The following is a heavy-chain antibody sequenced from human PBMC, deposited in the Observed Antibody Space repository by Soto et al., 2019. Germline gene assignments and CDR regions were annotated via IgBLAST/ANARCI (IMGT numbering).Heavy chain of an antibody. CDR2: ISYDGSNK. Sequence: SGGAPRLSFAGSGFTFCSYCIHRVRPAPVKGLEWVAVISYDGSNKYYADSVKGRFTISRDNSKNTLYLQMNSLRAEDTAVYYCAKGGSSGSRDAFDIWGQGTMVTVSS. CDR3: AKGGSSGSRDAFDI. J-gene: IGHJ3*02. CDR1: GFTFCSYC. D-gene: IGHD3-22*01. V-gene: IGHV3-30*18.